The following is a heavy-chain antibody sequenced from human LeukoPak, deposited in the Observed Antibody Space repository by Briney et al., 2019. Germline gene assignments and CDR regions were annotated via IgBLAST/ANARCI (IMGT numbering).Heavy chain of an antibody. CDR3: ARTGAVAAQKRSYFDY. D-gene: IGHD6-19*01. Sequence: SQTLSLTCTVSGGSISSGGYYWSWIRQHPGKGLEWIGYIYYSGSTYYNPSLKSRVTISVDTSKNQFSLKLSSVTAADTAVYYCARTGAVAAQKRSYFDYWGQGTLVTVSP. CDR1: GGSISSGGYY. CDR2: IYYSGST. J-gene: IGHJ4*02. V-gene: IGHV4-31*03.